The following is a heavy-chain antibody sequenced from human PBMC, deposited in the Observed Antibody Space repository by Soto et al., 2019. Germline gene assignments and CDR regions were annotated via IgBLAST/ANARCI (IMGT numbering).Heavy chain of an antibody. D-gene: IGHD4-17*01. V-gene: IGHV4-59*01. CDR3: ARAVTLDY. CDR1: GGSISSYY. CDR2: IYYSGST. Sequence: SETLSLTCTVSGGSISSYYWSWIRQPPGKGLEWIGYIYYSGSTNYNPSLKSRVTISVDTSKNQFSLKLSSVTAADTAVYFCARAVTLDYWGQGTLVTVSS. J-gene: IGHJ4*02.